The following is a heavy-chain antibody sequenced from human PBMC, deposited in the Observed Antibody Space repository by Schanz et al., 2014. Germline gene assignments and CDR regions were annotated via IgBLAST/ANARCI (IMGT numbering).Heavy chain of an antibody. CDR1: GYTFPNYG. CDR2: FT. CDR3: VRELSGGTFDY. Sequence: QVLLVQSGAEVKQPGASVKVSCKASGYTFPNYGINWVRQAPGQGLEWLGRFTHISQKFQGRVTMTRDTSSTTAYMELNSLRSDDTAVYYCVRELSGGTFDYWGQGTLVTVSS. J-gene: IGHJ4*02. D-gene: IGHD1-1*01. V-gene: IGHV1-2*06.